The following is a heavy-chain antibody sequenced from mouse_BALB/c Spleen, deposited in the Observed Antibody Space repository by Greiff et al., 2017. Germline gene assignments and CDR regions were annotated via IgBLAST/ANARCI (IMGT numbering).Heavy chain of an antibody. CDR3: ARHEGLRSFDV. V-gene: IGHV5-6*01. CDR2: ISSGGSYT. J-gene: IGHJ1*01. Sequence: EVQLVESGGDLVKPGGSLKLSCAASGFTFSSYGMSWVRQTPDKRLEWVATISSGGSYTYYPDSVKGRFTISRDNAKNTLYLQMSSLKSEDTAMYYCARHEGLRSFDVWGAGTPVTVPS. D-gene: IGHD2-13*01. CDR1: GFTFSSYG.